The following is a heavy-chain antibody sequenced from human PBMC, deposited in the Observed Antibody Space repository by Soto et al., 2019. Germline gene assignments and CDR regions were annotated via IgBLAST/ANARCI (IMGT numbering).Heavy chain of an antibody. J-gene: IGHJ5*02. Sequence: SETLSLTCTVAGGYISSYYWSWIRQTTGKGLEWIGYIYYSGSTNYNPSLKSRVTISVDTSKNQFSLKLSSVTAADTAVYYCARAARYCSGGSCYPYWFDPWGQGTLVTVS. CDR3: ARAARYCSGGSCYPYWFDP. V-gene: IGHV4-59*01. D-gene: IGHD2-15*01. CDR2: IYYSGST. CDR1: GGYISSYY.